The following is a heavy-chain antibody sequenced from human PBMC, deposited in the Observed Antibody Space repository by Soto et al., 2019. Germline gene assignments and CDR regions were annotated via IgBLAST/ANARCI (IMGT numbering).Heavy chain of an antibody. D-gene: IGHD6-6*01. Sequence: ASVKVSCKASGYTLSNYGINWVRQAPGQGPEWMGRVSPKNGNTNYAQKLQGRVTMTTDISTNTALMELKSLTSDDTALYFCARAALSSSSAGFSVYWGQGTLVTVSS. CDR2: VSPKNGNT. V-gene: IGHV1-18*04. CDR1: GYTLSNYG. J-gene: IGHJ4*02. CDR3: ARAALSSSSAGFSVY.